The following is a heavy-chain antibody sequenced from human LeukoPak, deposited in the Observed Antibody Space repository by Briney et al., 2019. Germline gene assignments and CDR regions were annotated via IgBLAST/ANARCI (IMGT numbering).Heavy chain of an antibody. CDR1: GLIFSTFG. CDR2: ISYDGRNT. Sequence: PGRSLRLSCVATGLIFSTFGMHWVRQAPGKGLEWVAAISYDGRNTYYADSVKGRFTISRDNSKNTLYLQMNSLKTEDTAVYYCAKDRLVVAPAAMTSNFDFWGQGTLVTVSS. J-gene: IGHJ4*02. V-gene: IGHV3-30*18. CDR3: AKDRLVVAPAAMTSNFDF. D-gene: IGHD2-2*01.